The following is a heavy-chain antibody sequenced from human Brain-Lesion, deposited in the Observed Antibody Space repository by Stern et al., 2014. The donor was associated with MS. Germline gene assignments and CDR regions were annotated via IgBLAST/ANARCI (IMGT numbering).Heavy chain of an antibody. J-gene: IGHJ6*02. CDR3: ARGRVVPGFQYYATDV. Sequence: MQLVESGPGLVKPSQTLSLSCTVSGGSISSGGYYWSWIRQPAGKGLEWIGRIFTRGSTSYTPSLKSRVTISIDTSKTQFSLRLNSMTAADTAVYYCARGRVVPGFQYYATDVWGQGTTVIVSS. CDR1: GGSISSGGYY. D-gene: IGHD2-2*01. V-gene: IGHV4-61*02. CDR2: IFTRGST.